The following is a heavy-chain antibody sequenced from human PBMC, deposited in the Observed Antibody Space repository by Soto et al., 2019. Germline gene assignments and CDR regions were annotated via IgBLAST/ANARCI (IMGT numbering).Heavy chain of an antibody. CDR2: IIPIFGTA. J-gene: IGHJ4*02. Sequence: SVKVSCKASGGTFSSYSISWVRQAPGQGLEWMGGIIPIFGTANYAQKFQGRVTITADESTSTAYMELSSLRSEDTAIYYCAIEYSSSPPYYPIGYWGQGTLVTVSS. D-gene: IGHD6-6*01. CDR3: AIEYSSSPPYYPIGY. CDR1: GGTFSSYS. V-gene: IGHV1-69*13.